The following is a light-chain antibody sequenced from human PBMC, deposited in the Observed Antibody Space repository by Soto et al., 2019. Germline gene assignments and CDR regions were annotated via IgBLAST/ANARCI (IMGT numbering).Light chain of an antibody. CDR2: AAS. Sequence: DIQMTQSPSSLSASVGDRVTITCRASQGISNYLAWYQQKPGKVPKLLIYAASTLQSGVPSRFSGSGSGADFTLTISSLQPEDVATYYSQKYNSAPPISWTFVQGTKV. CDR3: QKYNSAPPISWT. V-gene: IGKV1-27*01. CDR1: QGISNY. J-gene: IGKJ1*01.